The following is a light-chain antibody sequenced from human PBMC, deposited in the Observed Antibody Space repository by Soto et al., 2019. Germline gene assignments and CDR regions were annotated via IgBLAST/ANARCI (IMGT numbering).Light chain of an antibody. CDR1: SSDVGGYNY. Sequence: QSALTQPRSVSGSPGQSVTISCTGTSSDVGGYNYVSWYQQHPGKAPKLMIYDVSKRPSGVPDRFSGSKSGNTASLTISGLLAEDEADYYCNSYTRSRSYVFGTGTKLTVL. CDR3: NSYTRSRSYV. V-gene: IGLV2-11*01. J-gene: IGLJ1*01. CDR2: DVS.